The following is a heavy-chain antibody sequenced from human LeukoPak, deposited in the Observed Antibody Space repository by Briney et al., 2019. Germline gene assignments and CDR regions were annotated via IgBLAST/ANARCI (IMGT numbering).Heavy chain of an antibody. D-gene: IGHD5-12*01. V-gene: IGHV3-23*01. J-gene: IGHJ6*03. CDR2: ISGSGGST. Sequence: GGSLRLSCAASGFTFSSYAMSWVRQAPGKGLEWVSAISGSGGSTYYADSVKGRFTISRDNSKNTLYLQMNSLRAEDTAVYYCAKPHSGYDLLYYYYYYVDVWGKGTTVTVSS. CDR1: GFTFSSYA. CDR3: AKPHSGYDLLYYYYYYVDV.